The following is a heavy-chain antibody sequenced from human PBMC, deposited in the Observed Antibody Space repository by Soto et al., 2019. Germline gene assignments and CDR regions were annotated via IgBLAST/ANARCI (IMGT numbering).Heavy chain of an antibody. Sequence: SVKVSCKASGGTFSSYAISWVRQAPGQGLEWMGGIIPIFGTANYAQKFQGRVTITADESTSTAYMELSSLRSEDTAVYYCARAPYDYVWGSYRPLNYWGQGTLVTVSS. CDR1: GGTFSSYA. J-gene: IGHJ4*02. V-gene: IGHV1-69*13. CDR2: IIPIFGTA. D-gene: IGHD3-16*02. CDR3: ARAPYDYVWGSYRPLNY.